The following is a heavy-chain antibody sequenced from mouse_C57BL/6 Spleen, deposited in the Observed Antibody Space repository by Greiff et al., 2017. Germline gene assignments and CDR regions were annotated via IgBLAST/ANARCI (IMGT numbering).Heavy chain of an antibody. V-gene: IGHV5-17*01. CDR1: GFTFSDYG. Sequence: EVKLVESGGGLVKPGGSLKLSCAASGFTFSDYGMHWVRQAPEKGLEWVAYISSGSSTIYYADTVKGRFTISRDNAKNTLFLQMTSLRSEDTAMYYCASNYSYAMDYWGQGTSVTVSS. CDR3: ASNYSYAMDY. J-gene: IGHJ4*01. D-gene: IGHD2-1*01. CDR2: ISSGSSTI.